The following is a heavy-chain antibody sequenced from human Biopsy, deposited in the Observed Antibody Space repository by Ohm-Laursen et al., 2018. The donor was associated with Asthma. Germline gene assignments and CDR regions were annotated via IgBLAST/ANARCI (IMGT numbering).Heavy chain of an antibody. CDR1: GDSISNGGYY. J-gene: IGHJ5*02. V-gene: IGHV4-31*03. D-gene: IGHD4-17*01. Sequence: SQTLSLTCTVSGDSISNGGYYWSWIRQHPGKGLEWIGYIHHSGTSYFNPSLKSRVSFSRDTSKNQFSLRLSSVTAADTAVYYCARTTYGHDGFDPWGQGTLVTVSS. CDR3: ARTTYGHDGFDP. CDR2: IHHSGTS.